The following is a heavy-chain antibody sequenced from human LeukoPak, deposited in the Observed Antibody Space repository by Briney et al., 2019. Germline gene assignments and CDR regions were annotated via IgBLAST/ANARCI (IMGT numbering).Heavy chain of an antibody. D-gene: IGHD3-22*01. V-gene: IGHV3-66*01. J-gene: IGHJ3*02. CDR1: GFTVSSNY. Sequence: GGSLRLSCAASGFTVSSNYMSWVRQAPGKGLEWVSVIYSGGSTYYADSVKGRFTISRDNSKNTLYLQMNSLRAEDTAVYYCARGYYDSSGYAGAFDIWGQGTMVTASS. CDR2: IYSGGST. CDR3: ARGYYDSSGYAGAFDI.